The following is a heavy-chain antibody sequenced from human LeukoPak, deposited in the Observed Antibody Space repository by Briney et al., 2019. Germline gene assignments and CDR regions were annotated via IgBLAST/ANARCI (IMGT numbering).Heavy chain of an antibody. D-gene: IGHD3-22*01. CDR2: IYTSGIT. Sequence: PSETLSLTCTVSGGSISGFYWSWVRQPAGKGLEWIGRIYTSGITNYSPSLKSRVTISVDKSKNQFSLKLSSVTAADTAVYYCAREALPGSYYDSSGYYPNYYYYYHMDVWNKGTTVTFSS. CDR3: AREALPGSYYDSSGYYPNYYYYYHMDV. CDR1: GGSISGFY. J-gene: IGHJ6*03. V-gene: IGHV4-4*07.